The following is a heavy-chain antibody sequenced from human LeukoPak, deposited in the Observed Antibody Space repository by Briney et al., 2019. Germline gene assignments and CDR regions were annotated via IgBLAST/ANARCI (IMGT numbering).Heavy chain of an antibody. CDR2: IIPILGIA. CDR3: ARPGSEITIFRTPPSPAYYYYGMDV. D-gene: IGHD3-3*01. Sequence: ASVTVSCKASGYTFTGYYMHWVRQAPGQGLEWMGRIIPILGIANYAQKFQGRVTITADKSTSTAYMELSSLRSEDTAVYYCARPGSEITIFRTPPSPAYYYYGMDVWGQGTTVTVSS. CDR1: GYTFTGYY. J-gene: IGHJ6*02. V-gene: IGHV1-69*02.